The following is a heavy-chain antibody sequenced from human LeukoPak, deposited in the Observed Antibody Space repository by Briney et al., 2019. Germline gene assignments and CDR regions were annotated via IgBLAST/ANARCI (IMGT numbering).Heavy chain of an antibody. CDR2: VYQSGTT. Sequence: SETLSLTCSVSGFPISSGYYWGWIRQSPGKGLEWIGSVYQSGTTHYNPSFQSRLTISVDTSKSQFSLKMSSVTAADTAIYYCARRRCSSGSCSPFDYWGQGSQVTVSS. V-gene: IGHV4-38-2*01. D-gene: IGHD2-15*01. CDR3: ARRRCSSGSCSPFDY. CDR1: GFPISSGYY. J-gene: IGHJ4*02.